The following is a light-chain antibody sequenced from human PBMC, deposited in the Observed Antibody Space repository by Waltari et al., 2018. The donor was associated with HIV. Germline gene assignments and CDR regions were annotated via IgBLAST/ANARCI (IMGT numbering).Light chain of an antibody. CDR2: ENN. J-gene: IGLJ3*02. CDR1: SSNIGNNY. Sequence: QSVLTQPPSVSAAPGQKVTISCSGSSSNIGNNYVSWYQQLPGTAPKPLIYENNQRPSGMPDRFAGSKSGTSATLGITGLQTEDEADYYCGTWDSSLSAGLFGGGTKLTVL. V-gene: IGLV1-51*01. CDR3: GTWDSSLSAGL.